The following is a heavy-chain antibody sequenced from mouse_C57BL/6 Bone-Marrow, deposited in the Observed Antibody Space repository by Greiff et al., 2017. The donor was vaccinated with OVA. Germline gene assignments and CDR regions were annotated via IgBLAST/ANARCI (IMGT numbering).Heavy chain of an antibody. D-gene: IGHD2-1*01. V-gene: IGHV1-15*01. CDR1: GYTFTDYE. Sequence: QVQLQQSGAELVRPGASVTLSCKASGYTFTDYEMHWVKQTPVHGLEWIGAIDPETGGTAYNQKFKGKAILTADKSSSTAYMELRSLTSEDSAVYYWTRGYGNYYAMDYWGQGTSVTVSS. CDR2: IDPETGGT. CDR3: TRGYGNYYAMDY. J-gene: IGHJ4*01.